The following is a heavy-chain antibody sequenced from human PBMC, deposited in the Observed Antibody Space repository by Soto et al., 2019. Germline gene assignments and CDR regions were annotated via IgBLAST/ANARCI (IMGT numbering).Heavy chain of an antibody. V-gene: IGHV3-33*01. CDR3: AREVDIAAAGTAYFDY. CDR2: IWYDGSNK. CDR1: GFTFSSYG. J-gene: IGHJ4*02. Sequence: PGGSLRLSCAASGFTFSSYGMHWVRQAPGKGLEWVAVIWYDGSNKYYADSVKGRFTISRDNSKNTLYLQMNSLRAEDTAVYYCAREVDIAAAGTAYFDYWGQGTLVTVSS. D-gene: IGHD6-13*01.